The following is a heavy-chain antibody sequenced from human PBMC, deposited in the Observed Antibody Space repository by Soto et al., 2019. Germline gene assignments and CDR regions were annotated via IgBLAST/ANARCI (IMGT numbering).Heavy chain of an antibody. V-gene: IGHV3-53*04. CDR2: IYSGGST. CDR1: GFTVSSNY. CDR3: ARLNVDYELAGAFDI. Sequence: GGSLRLSCAASGFTVSSNYMSWVRQAPGKGLEWVSVIYSGGSTYYADSVKGRFTISRHNSKNTLYLQMNSLRAEDTAVYYCARLNVDYELAGAFDIWGQGTMVTVSS. J-gene: IGHJ3*02. D-gene: IGHD4-17*01.